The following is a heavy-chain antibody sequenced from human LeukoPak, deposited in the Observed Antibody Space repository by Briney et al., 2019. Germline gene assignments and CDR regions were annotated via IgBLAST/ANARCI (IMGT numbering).Heavy chain of an antibody. CDR2: ISSSSSYI. CDR1: GFTFSSYS. V-gene: IGHV3-21*01. Sequence: GGSLRLSCAASGFTFSSYSMNWVRQAPGKGLEWVSSISSSSSYIYYADSVKGRFTISRGNAKNSLYLQMNSLRAEDTAVYYCARGYVVGADFDYWGQGTLVTVSS. CDR3: ARGYVVGADFDY. D-gene: IGHD1-26*01. J-gene: IGHJ4*02.